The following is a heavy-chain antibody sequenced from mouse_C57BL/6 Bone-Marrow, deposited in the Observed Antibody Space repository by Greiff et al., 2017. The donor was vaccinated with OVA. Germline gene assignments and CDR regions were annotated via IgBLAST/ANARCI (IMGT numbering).Heavy chain of an antibody. Sequence: EVQLQQSGTVLARPGASVKMSCKTSGYTFTSYWMHWVKQRPGQGLEWIGAIYPGNSDTSYNQKFQGKAKLTVVTSASTAYMALSRLTNEDSAVYYCTRYGYGFAYWGQGTLVTVSA. CDR2: IYPGNSDT. CDR1: GYTFTSYW. CDR3: TRYGYGFAY. D-gene: IGHD2-2*01. J-gene: IGHJ3*01. V-gene: IGHV1-5*01.